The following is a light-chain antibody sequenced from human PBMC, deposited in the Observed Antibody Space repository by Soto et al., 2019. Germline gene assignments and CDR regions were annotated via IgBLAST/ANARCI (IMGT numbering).Light chain of an antibody. J-gene: IGLJ1*01. Sequence: QSVLAQPPSPSGSPGQSVTISCPGTSSDVGGYNYVSWYQQHPGKAPKLMIYEVSKRPSGVPDRFSGSKSGNTASLTVSGLQAEDEADYYCSSYAGSNNFVFGTGTKVTVL. V-gene: IGLV2-8*01. CDR2: EVS. CDR3: SSYAGSNNFV. CDR1: SSDVGGYNY.